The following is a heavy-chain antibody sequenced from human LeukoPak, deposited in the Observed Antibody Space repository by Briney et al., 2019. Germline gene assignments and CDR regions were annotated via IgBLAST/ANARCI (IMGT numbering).Heavy chain of an antibody. V-gene: IGHV3-30*03. CDR2: ISYDGSNK. CDR1: GFTFSSYG. CDR3: ARTVAAAGPMDY. J-gene: IGHJ4*02. Sequence: GGSLRLSCAASGFTFSSYGMHWVRQAPGKGLEWVAVISYDGSNKYYADSVKGRFTISRDNSKNTLNLQMNSLRTEDTAVYYCARTVAAAGPMDYWGQGTLVTVSS. D-gene: IGHD6-13*01.